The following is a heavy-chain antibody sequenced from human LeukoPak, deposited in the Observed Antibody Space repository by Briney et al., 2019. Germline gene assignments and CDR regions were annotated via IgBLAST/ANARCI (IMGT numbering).Heavy chain of an antibody. CDR1: GYTFTSYY. CDR2: INPSGGST. V-gene: IGHV1-46*01. Sequence: ASVKVSCKASGYTFTSYYMHWVRQAPGQGLEWMGIINPSGGSTSYAQKFQGRVTMTRDTSISTAYMELSRLRSDDTAVYYCARNGVPAAMLFWFDPWGQGTLVTVSS. J-gene: IGHJ5*02. D-gene: IGHD2-2*01. CDR3: ARNGVPAAMLFWFDP.